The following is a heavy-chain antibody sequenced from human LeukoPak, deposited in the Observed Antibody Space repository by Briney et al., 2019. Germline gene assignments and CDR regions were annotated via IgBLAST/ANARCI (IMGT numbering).Heavy chain of an antibody. J-gene: IGHJ5*02. D-gene: IGHD6-13*01. V-gene: IGHV4-39*07. CDR3: ARDSIAAAEAWFDP. Sequence: SETLSLTCTVSGGSISSSSYYWGWIRQPPGKGLEWIGSIYYSGSTYYNPSLKSRVTISVDTSKNQFSLKLSSVTAADTVVYYCARDSIAAAEAWFDPWGQGTLVTVSS. CDR2: IYYSGST. CDR1: GGSISSSSYY.